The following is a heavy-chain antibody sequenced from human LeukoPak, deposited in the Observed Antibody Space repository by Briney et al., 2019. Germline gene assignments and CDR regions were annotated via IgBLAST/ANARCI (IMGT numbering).Heavy chain of an antibody. D-gene: IGHD3-10*01. J-gene: IGHJ6*03. CDR2: IYYSGST. CDR3: ARGNRGRRYYYYMDV. CDR1: GGSISSYY. V-gene: IGHV4-59*01. Sequence: SETLSLTCTVSGGSISSYYWSWIRQPPGKGLEWIGYIYYSGSTNYNPSLKSRVTISVDTSKNQFSLKLSSVTAADTAVYYCARGNRGRRYYYYMDVWGKGTTVTISS.